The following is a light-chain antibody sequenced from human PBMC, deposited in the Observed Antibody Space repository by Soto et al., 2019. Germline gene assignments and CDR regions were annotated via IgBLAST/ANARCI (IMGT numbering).Light chain of an antibody. CDR3: SSFTADNTQV. CDR1: GSDVGGYNY. V-gene: IGLV2-14*03. J-gene: IGLJ1*01. Sequence: QSALTQPASVSGSPGQPLTISCAGSGSDVGGYNYVSWYQQHPGKAPKLIIYYVSSRPSGVSIRFSGSKSVNTASLTISGLQAEDEADDYRSSFTADNTQVFGTGTKLTVL. CDR2: YVS.